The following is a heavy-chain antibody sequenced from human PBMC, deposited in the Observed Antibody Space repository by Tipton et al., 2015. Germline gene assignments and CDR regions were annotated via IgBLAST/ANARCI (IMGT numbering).Heavy chain of an antibody. V-gene: IGHV3-74*01. CDR2: INPDADDT. D-gene: IGHD2-15*01. Sequence: SLRLSCEASGFSLSSYWMHWVRQAPGQGLVWVSRINPDADDTTYSDSVKGRFTISRDYAKNTVFLQMNSLRPEDTAVYYCVRSPYHFMPKADIKAGYFDYWGQGALVTVSS. CDR1: GFSLSSYW. J-gene: IGHJ4*02. CDR3: VRSPYHFMPKADIKAGYFDY.